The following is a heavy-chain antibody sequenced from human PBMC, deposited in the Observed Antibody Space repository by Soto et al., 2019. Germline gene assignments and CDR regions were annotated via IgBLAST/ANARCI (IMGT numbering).Heavy chain of an antibody. J-gene: IGHJ3*02. CDR1: GDSISRIDYY. CDR3: AREGGSYDSGGYLIRGALDI. V-gene: IGHV4-31*03. D-gene: IGHD3-22*01. CDR2: IYFRGNT. Sequence: QVQLQESGPGLVKPSQTLSLTCSVSGDSISRIDYYWTWIRQHPEKGLEWIGNIYFRGNTYYSPSPESRLTVSVDSSKNQFSLKLTSVTDTDTAVYYCAREGGSYDSGGYLIRGALDIWGQGTMVTISS.